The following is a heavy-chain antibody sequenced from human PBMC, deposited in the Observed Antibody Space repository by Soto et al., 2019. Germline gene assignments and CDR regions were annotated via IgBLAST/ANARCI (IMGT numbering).Heavy chain of an antibody. CDR2: VSGGGDIT. V-gene: IGHV3-23*01. J-gene: IGHJ4*02. CDR1: GFTFTTFT. CDR3: AKAACSSSSCALHS. D-gene: IGHD2-2*01. Sequence: PGGSLRLSCAASGFTFTTFTMSWVRQAPGKGLEWVSSVSGGGDITYYADSVKGRFTISRDNSKNTLFLQMNSLIAEDTAVFYCAKAACSSSSCALHSWGQGTLVTVSS.